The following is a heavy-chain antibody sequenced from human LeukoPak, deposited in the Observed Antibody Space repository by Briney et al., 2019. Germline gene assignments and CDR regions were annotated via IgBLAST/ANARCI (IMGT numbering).Heavy chain of an antibody. D-gene: IGHD4-17*01. CDR2: ISWNSGSR. Sequence: PGGSLRLSCAASGFTFDDYAMNGVRQAPGKGLEGVGGISWNSGSRDYADSVKGRVTIYRDNAKNSLYMQMNRLRDEDMALYYCAKAYGDRPQYYFDYWGQGTLVTVSS. J-gene: IGHJ4*02. CDR1: GFTFDDYA. CDR3: AKAYGDRPQYYFDY. V-gene: IGHV3-9*03.